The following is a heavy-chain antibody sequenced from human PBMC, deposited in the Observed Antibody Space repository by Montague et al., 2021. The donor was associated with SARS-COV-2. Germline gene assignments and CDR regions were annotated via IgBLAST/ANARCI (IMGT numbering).Heavy chain of an antibody. D-gene: IGHD1-26*01. J-gene: IGHJ4*02. CDR3: AGKGSGRSELAY. CDR1: GDSFSTYNW. V-gene: IGHV4-4*02. CDR2: IYHTSST. Sequence: SETLSLTCVVSGDSFSTYNWWTWVRLPPGKGLWWVGEIYHTSSTNYTPSLKSQVSMSVDKSWNHFSLRLTSVAAADTAIYYWAGKGSGRSELAYWGQGTLVTVSS.